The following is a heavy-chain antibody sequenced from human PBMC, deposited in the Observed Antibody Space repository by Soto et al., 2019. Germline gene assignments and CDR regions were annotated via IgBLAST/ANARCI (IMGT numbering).Heavy chain of an antibody. CDR2: VSAYNGNT. CDR1: GYTFTSYG. V-gene: IGHV1-18*01. J-gene: IGHJ6*02. Sequence: ASVKVSCKASGYTFTSYGISWVRQAPGQGLEWMGWVSAYNGNTNYAQNFRDRVTMTRDTSISTGYMELTSLRPDDTAVYYCARDRVDYSSFHYGMDVWGQGTTVTVSS. CDR3: ARDRVDYSSFHYGMDV. D-gene: IGHD6-19*01.